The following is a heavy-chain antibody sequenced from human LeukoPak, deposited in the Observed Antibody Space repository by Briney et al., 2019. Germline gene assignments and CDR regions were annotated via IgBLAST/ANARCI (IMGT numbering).Heavy chain of an antibody. CDR2: ISPKSGGT. CDR3: ARELGRNAFDV. J-gene: IGHJ3*01. Sequence: ASVKVSCKASGYTFSDNHMHWIRQAPGQGLECMGWISPKSGGTNYAQKFQGRITMTGDTSISTGYMELSSLRSDDTAVYYCARELGRNAFDVWGQGTMVTVSS. D-gene: IGHD7-27*01. V-gene: IGHV1-2*02. CDR1: GYTFSDNH.